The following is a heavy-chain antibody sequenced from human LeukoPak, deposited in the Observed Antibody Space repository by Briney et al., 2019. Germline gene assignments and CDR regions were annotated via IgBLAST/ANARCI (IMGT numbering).Heavy chain of an antibody. J-gene: IGHJ4*02. CDR2: IYYSGST. V-gene: IGHV4-39*07. CDR1: GGSISSSSYY. Sequence: PSETLSLTCTVSGGSISSSSYYWGWIRQPPGKGLEWIGSIYYSGSTYYNPSLKSRVTISVDTSKNQFSLKLSSVTAADTAVYYCARSPLRYSYGQGPWGVVTPGIFDYWGQGTLVTVSS. CDR3: ARSPLRYSYGQGPWGVVTPGIFDY. D-gene: IGHD5-18*01.